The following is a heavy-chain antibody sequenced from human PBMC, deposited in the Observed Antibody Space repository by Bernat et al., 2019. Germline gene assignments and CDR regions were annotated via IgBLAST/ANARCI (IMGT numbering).Heavy chain of an antibody. CDR1: GGSISSSSYY. CDR2: IYYSGST. V-gene: IGHV4-39*01. CDR3: ARLWSGSYPPGRYYYGMDV. J-gene: IGHJ6*02. D-gene: IGHD1-26*01. Sequence: QLQPQESGPGLVKPSETLSLTCTVSGGSISSSSYYWGWIRQPPGKGLEWIGSIYYSGSTYYNPSLKSRVTISVDTSKNQFSLKLSSVTAADTAVYYCARLWSGSYPPGRYYYGMDVWGQGTTVTVSS.